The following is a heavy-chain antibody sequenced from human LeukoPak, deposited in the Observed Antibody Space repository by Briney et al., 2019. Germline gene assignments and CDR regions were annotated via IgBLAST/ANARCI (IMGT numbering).Heavy chain of an antibody. Sequence: GGSLRLSCAASGFTFSTYGMTWVRQAPGKGLEWVSAISGSGGSAYYADSVKGRFTISRDNSKSTLYLQMNSLRVEDTAVYYCGRGHWGLDYWGQGTLVTVSS. D-gene: IGHD7-27*01. CDR3: GRGHWGLDY. V-gene: IGHV3-23*01. J-gene: IGHJ4*02. CDR1: GFTFSTYG. CDR2: ISGSGGSA.